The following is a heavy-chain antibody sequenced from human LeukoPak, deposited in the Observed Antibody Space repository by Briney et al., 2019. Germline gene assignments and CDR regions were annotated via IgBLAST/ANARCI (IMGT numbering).Heavy chain of an antibody. J-gene: IGHJ6*03. CDR1: GFIFSSYD. D-gene: IGHD3-10*01. V-gene: IGHV3-48*03. CDR3: ARDQYGSGDGYYMDV. Sequence: GGSLRLSCAASGFIFSSYDMNWVRQAPGKGLEWVSYISSSGSTIFYADSVKGRFTVSRDNAKNSLYLQMSSLRADDTAVYYCARDQYGSGDGYYMDVWGKGTTVTISS. CDR2: ISSSGSTI.